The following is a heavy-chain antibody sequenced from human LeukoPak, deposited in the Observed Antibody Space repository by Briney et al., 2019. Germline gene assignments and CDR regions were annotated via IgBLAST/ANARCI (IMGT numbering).Heavy chain of an antibody. D-gene: IGHD2-2*01. V-gene: IGHV1-69*13. CDR1: GGTFSSYA. CDR2: IIPIFGTA. Sequence: SVKVSCKASGGTFSSYAISWVRQAPGQGLEWMGGIIPIFGTAHYAQKFQGRVTITPEESTSTAYMELSSLRYEDTAVYYCARDPRYCSSTSCYRSWFDPWGQGTLVTVSS. CDR3: ARDPRYCSSTSCYRSWFDP. J-gene: IGHJ5*02.